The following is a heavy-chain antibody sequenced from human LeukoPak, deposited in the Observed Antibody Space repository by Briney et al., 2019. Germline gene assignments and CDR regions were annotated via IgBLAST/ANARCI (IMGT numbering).Heavy chain of an antibody. D-gene: IGHD6-6*01. CDR2: IRGSGGST. J-gene: IGHJ6*02. CDR1: GFTFSSYA. CDR3: AKYKVAARTHYYYYGMDV. Sequence: GGSLRLSCAASGFTFSSYAMSWVRQAPGKGLEWVSAIRGSGGSTYYADSVKGRFTISRDNSKNTLYLQMNSLRAEDTAVYYCAKYKVAARTHYYYYGMDVWGQGTTVTVSS. V-gene: IGHV3-23*01.